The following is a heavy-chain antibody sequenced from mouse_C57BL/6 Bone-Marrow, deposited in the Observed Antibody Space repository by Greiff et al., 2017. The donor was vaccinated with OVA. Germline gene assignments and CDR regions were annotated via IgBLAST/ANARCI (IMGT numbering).Heavy chain of an antibody. V-gene: IGHV3-8*01. J-gene: IGHJ3*01. D-gene: IGHD2-3*01. CDR1: GYSITSYY. CDR3: ARSYDGYRAWFAY. Sequence: EVQLVESGPGLAKPSQSLSLTCSVSGYSITSYYWNWIRKFPGNKLEYMGYISYSGSTYYYPSLKSRISITRDTSKNQYSLQLNSVTTEDTATDYCARSYDGYRAWFAYWGQGTLVTVSA. CDR2: ISYSGST.